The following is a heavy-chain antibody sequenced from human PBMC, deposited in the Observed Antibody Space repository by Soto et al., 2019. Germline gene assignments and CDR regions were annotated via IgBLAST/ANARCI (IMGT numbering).Heavy chain of an antibody. J-gene: IGHJ6*02. CDR2: IIPLHNTS. CDR3: ASWSNWNPLYYDGLDV. CDR1: GGAFNNYA. Sequence: QVQLLQSGAEVKKPGSSVKVSCKVSGGAFNNYALNWVRHGPVQGLEWLGGIIPLHNTSNYSLKFLARVTVTADISSTTVYMELNSLTSDDTATYYCASWSNWNPLYYDGLDVWGQGTTVTVSS. D-gene: IGHD1-20*01. V-gene: IGHV1-69*06.